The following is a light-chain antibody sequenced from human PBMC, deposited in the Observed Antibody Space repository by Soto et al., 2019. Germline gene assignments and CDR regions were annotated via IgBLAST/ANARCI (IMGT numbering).Light chain of an antibody. CDR3: SSFAGNNNLV. V-gene: IGLV2-8*01. J-gene: IGLJ2*01. Sequence: QSALTQPPSASGSPGQSVTISCTGTSSDVGGYNYVSWYQQHPGKAPKLMISEVSKRPSGVPDRYSGSKSVNTPSLTVSGLQAEDEDDYYCSSFAGNNNLVFGGGTKLTVL. CDR2: EVS. CDR1: SSDVGGYNY.